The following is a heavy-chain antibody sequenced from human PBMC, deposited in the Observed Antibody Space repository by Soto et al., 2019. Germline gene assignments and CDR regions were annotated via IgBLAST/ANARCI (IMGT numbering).Heavy chain of an antibody. Sequence: EVQVVESGGALVQPGGSLRLSCAASGFTFSAYAMHWVRQAPGKGLEYISTVSSDGQSTYYANSVKGRFTISRDNSKNTLYLQMGSLRAEDTAMYYCARDLLGSGSYWGQGTLVTFSS. CDR1: GFTFSAYA. CDR2: VSSDGQST. V-gene: IGHV3-64*01. D-gene: IGHD3-10*01. CDR3: ARDLLGSGSY. J-gene: IGHJ4*02.